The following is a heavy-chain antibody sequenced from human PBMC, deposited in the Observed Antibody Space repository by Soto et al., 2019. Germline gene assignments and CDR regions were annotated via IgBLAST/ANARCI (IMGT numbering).Heavy chain of an antibody. CDR3: GRYYGDYPYAEYFQH. D-gene: IGHD4-17*01. Sequence: SETLSLTCTVSGGSISSGGYYWSWIRQHPGNGLEWIGYIYYSGSTYYNPSLKSRVTISVDTSKNQFSLKLSSVTAADTAVYYCGRYYGDYPYAEYFQHWGQGTLVTVSS. J-gene: IGHJ1*01. CDR1: GGSISSGGYY. CDR2: IYYSGST. V-gene: IGHV4-31*03.